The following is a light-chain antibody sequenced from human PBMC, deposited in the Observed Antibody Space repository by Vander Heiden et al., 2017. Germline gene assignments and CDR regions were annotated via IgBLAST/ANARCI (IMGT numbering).Light chain of an antibody. J-gene: IGLJ2*01. CDR1: SSNIGSNY. Sequence: QSVLTQPPSASGTPGQRVTISCPGSSSNIGSNYVYWYQQLPGTAPKLLIYRNSQRPSGVPDRFSGSKSGTSASLAISGLRSEDEADYYCAAWDDSLSGRGVFGGGTKLTVL. V-gene: IGLV1-47*01. CDR3: AAWDDSLSGRGV. CDR2: RNS.